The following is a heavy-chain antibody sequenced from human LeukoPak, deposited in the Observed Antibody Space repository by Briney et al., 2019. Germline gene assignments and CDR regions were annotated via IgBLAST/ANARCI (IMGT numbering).Heavy chain of an antibody. CDR2: IYYSGST. V-gene: IGHV4-31*03. CDR3: ARRGGSGRAFDY. J-gene: IGHJ4*02. CDR1: GGSISSGGYY. D-gene: IGHD1-26*01. Sequence: SETLSLTCTVSGGSISSGGYYWSWIRQHPGKGLEWIGYIYYSGSTYYNPSLKSRVTISVDTSKNQFSLKLSSVTAADTAVYYCARRGGSGRAFDYWGQGTLVTASS.